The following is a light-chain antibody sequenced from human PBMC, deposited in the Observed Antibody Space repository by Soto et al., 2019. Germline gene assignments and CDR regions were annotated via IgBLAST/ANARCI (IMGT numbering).Light chain of an antibody. V-gene: IGKV3D-7*01. Sequence: EVVLTQSPATLSLSPGEGATLSCMSSQSISSSYLSWYQQKPGQAPRLLIYGASTRATGIPARFSGSGSGTDFTPTISSLEPEDFAVYYCQQRSNWPITFGQGTRLEIK. CDR1: QSISSSY. J-gene: IGKJ5*01. CDR3: QQRSNWPIT. CDR2: GAS.